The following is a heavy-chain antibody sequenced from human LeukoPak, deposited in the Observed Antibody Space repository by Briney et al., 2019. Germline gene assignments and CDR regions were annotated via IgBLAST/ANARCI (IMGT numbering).Heavy chain of an antibody. CDR2: INPNSGGT. CDR1: GYTFTGYY. V-gene: IGHV1-2*02. CDR3: ARRIVATGDLDY. J-gene: IGHJ4*02. Sequence: ASVKVSCKASGYTFTGYYMHWVRQAPGQGLGWMGWINPNSGGTNYAQKFQGRVTMTRDTSISTAYMELSRLRSDDTAVYYCARRIVATGDLDYWGQGTLVTVSS. D-gene: IGHD5-12*01.